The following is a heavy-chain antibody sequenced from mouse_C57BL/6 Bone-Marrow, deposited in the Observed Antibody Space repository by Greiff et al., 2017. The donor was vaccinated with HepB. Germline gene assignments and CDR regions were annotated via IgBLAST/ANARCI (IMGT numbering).Heavy chain of an antibody. V-gene: IGHV2-6*02. Sequence: VQLQESGPGLVAPSQSLSITCTASGFSLTSYGVHWVRQPPGKGLEWLVVIWSDGSSTYNSALKSRLSISKDNSMSQVILTMNSLQTDDTAMYYCARYYNYVEAWFAYCGQGTLVTVSA. D-gene: IGHD2-12*01. J-gene: IGHJ3*01. CDR2: IWSDGSS. CDR3: ARYYNYVEAWFAY. CDR1: GFSLTSYG.